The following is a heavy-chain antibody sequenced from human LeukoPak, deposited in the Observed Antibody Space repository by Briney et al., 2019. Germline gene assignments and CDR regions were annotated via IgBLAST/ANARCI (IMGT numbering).Heavy chain of an antibody. V-gene: IGHV4-39*07. CDR1: GGSISSSSYY. Sequence: PSETLSLTCTVSGGSISSSSYYWGWIRQPPGKGLEWIGSIYYSRSTYYNPSLKSRVTISVDTSKNQFSLKLSSVTAADTAVYYCATYYYDSSGYFYFQHWGQGTLVTVSS. CDR2: IYYSRST. J-gene: IGHJ1*01. D-gene: IGHD3-22*01. CDR3: ATYYYDSSGYFYFQH.